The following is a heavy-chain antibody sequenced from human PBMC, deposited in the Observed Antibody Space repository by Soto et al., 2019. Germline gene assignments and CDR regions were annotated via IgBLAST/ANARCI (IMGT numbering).Heavy chain of an antibody. V-gene: IGHV4-31*03. CDR1: GGSISSGGYY. CDR2: IYYSGST. Sequence: QVQLQESGPGLVKPSQTLSLTCTVSGGSISSGGYYWSWIRQHPGKGLEWIGYIYYSGSTYYNPSLKSRVTISVDTSKNQCSLELSSVTAADAAVYYCARVGEVGDSSPVFDYWGQGALVTVSS. J-gene: IGHJ4*02. D-gene: IGHD4-17*01. CDR3: ARVGEVGDSSPVFDY.